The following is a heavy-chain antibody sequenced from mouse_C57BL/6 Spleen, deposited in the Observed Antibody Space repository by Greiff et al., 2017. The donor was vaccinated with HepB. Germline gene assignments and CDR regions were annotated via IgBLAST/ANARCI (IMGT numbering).Heavy chain of an antibody. D-gene: IGHD2-1*01. J-gene: IGHJ4*01. V-gene: IGHV2-6-1*01. Sequence: QVQLKESGPGLVAPSQSLSITCTVSGFSLTSYGVHWVRQPPGKGLEWLVVIWSDGSTTYNSALKSRLSISKDNSKSQVFLKMNSLQTDDTAMYYCARQGGNYEDYAMDCWGQGTSVTVSS. CDR3: ARQGGNYEDYAMDC. CDR2: IWSDGST. CDR1: GFSLTSYG.